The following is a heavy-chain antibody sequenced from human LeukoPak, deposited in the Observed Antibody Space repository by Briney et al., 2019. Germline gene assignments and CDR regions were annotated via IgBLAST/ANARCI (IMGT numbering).Heavy chain of an antibody. CDR1: GYTFTGYF. CDR3: ARIRAITGTTSFDY. CDR2: INPNSGGT. J-gene: IGHJ4*02. V-gene: IGHV1-2*02. D-gene: IGHD1-7*01. Sequence: ASVKVSCKASGYTFTGYFMHWVRQAPGQGLEWMGWINPNSGGTKYAQKFQGRVTMTRDTSISTAYMELTSLRSEDTAVYYCARIRAITGTTSFDYWGQGTLVTVSS.